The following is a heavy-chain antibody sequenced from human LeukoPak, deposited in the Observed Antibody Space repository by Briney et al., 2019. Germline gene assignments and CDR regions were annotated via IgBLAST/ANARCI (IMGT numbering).Heavy chain of an antibody. CDR2: ISSGASTT. J-gene: IGHJ4*02. V-gene: IGHV3-11*01. D-gene: IGHD3-10*01. Sequence: GGSLRLSCAASGFTFDDYGMSWIRQAPGKGLEWVSDISSGASTTYYADSVKGRFTISRDNAKNSLYLQMNSLRAEDTAVYYCAIARFTRDYWGQGTLVTVSS. CDR3: AIARFTRDY. CDR1: GFTFDDYG.